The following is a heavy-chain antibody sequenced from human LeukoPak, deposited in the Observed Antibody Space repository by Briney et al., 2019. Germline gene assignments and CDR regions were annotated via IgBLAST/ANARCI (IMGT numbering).Heavy chain of an antibody. V-gene: IGHV4-38-2*01. Sequence: PSETLSLTCAVSGYSISSGYYWGWIRQPPGKGLKWIGSIYHSGSTYYNPSLKSRVTISVDTSKNQFSLKLSSVTAADTAVYYCARRRVVAATLDAFDIWGQGTMVTVSS. CDR3: ARRRVVAATLDAFDI. J-gene: IGHJ3*02. D-gene: IGHD2-15*01. CDR2: IYHSGST. CDR1: GYSISSGYY.